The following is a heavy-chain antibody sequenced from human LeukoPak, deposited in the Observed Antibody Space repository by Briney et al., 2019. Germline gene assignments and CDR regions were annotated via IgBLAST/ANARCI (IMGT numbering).Heavy chain of an antibody. CDR2: IYTSGST. V-gene: IGHV4-61*05. CDR3: ARYIVSYPHDAFDI. CDR1: GGSISSSSYY. Sequence: SETLSLTCTVSGGSISSSSYYWGWIRQPPWKGLEWIGRIYTSGSTNYNPSLKSRVTISVDTSKKQFSLKLSSVTAADTAFYYCARYIVSYPHDAFDIWGQGTMVTVSS. D-gene: IGHD1-26*01. J-gene: IGHJ3*02.